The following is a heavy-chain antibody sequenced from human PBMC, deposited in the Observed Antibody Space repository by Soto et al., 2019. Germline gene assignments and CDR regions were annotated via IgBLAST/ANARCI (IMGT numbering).Heavy chain of an antibody. V-gene: IGHV1-8*01. CDR1: GYTFTSYD. CDR2: MNPNSGNT. J-gene: IGHJ6*02. D-gene: IGHD5-18*01. Sequence: QVQLVQSGAEVKKPGASVKVSCKASGYTFTSYDINWVRQATGQGLEWMGWMNPNSGNTGYAQKFQGRVTMTRNTSISTAYTELSSLRSEDTAVYYCARGQGIQLWSYYYYGMDVWGQGTTVTVSS. CDR3: ARGQGIQLWSYYYYGMDV.